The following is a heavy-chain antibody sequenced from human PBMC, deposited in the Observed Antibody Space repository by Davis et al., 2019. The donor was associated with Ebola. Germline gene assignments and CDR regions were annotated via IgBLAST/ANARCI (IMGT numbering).Heavy chain of an antibody. CDR1: GFTFNSYV. V-gene: IGHV3-23*01. CDR2: ISHSGDMT. Sequence: GESLKISCAASGFTFNSYVMTWVRQTPGKGLQWVSGISHSGDMTYYEDSVKGRFTISRDNSKNTLFLEMNTLRVEDTAVYYCTKDGGYGDFDSWGQGTLVSVSS. D-gene: IGHD4-17*01. J-gene: IGHJ4*02. CDR3: TKDGGYGDFDS.